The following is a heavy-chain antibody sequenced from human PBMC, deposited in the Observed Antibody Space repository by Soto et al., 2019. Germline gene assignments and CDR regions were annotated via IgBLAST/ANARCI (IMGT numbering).Heavy chain of an antibody. D-gene: IGHD3-16*01. J-gene: IGHJ4*02. CDR2: INAGNGNT. CDR3: ARTPVGLGDSKGFDY. CDR1: GYTFTSYG. V-gene: IGHV1-3*01. Sequence: ASVKVSCKASGYTFTSYGISWVRQAPGQRLEWMGWINAGNGNTKYSQKFQGRVTITRDTSASTAYMELSSLRSEDTAVYYCARTPVGLGDSKGFDYWGQGTLVTVSS.